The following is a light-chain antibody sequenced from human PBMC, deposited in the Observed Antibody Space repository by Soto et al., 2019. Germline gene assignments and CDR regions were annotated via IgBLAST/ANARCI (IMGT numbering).Light chain of an antibody. J-gene: IGKJ4*01. CDR2: GAS. Sequence: EIVLTQSPGTLSLSPGERATLSCRASQSVSSSYLAWYQQKPGQAPRLLIYGASSRATGIPDRFSGSGSGTDFTLTISRLEPEDFGVYYRQEYRSPTLTFGGGTNADIK. CDR3: QEYRSPTLT. V-gene: IGKV3-20*01. CDR1: QSVSSSY.